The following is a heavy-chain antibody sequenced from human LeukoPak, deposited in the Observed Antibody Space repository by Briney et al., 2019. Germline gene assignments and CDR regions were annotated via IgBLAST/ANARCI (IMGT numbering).Heavy chain of an antibody. V-gene: IGHV1-8*01. CDR1: GYTFTSYD. CDR3: ARPGGSSSYYYYGMDV. Sequence: ASVKVSCKASGYTFTSYDINWVRQATGQGLEWMGWMNPNSGNTGHAQKFQGRVTMTRNTSISTAYMELSSLRSEDTAVYYCARPGGSSSYYYYGMDVWGQGTTVTVSS. CDR2: MNPNSGNT. D-gene: IGHD6-6*01. J-gene: IGHJ6*02.